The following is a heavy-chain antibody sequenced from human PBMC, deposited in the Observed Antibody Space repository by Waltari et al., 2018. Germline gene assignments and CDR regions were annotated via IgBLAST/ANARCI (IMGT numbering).Heavy chain of an antibody. Sequence: QVQLQQWGAGLLKPSETLSLTCAVYGGSFSGYYWSWIRQPPGKGLEWIGEINHSGSTNYSPSLRSRVTISVDTSKNQFSLKLSSVTAADTAVYYCAREDSTGWYYYYYGMDVWGQGTTVTVSS. D-gene: IGHD6-25*01. CDR1: GGSFSGYY. CDR2: INHSGST. V-gene: IGHV4-34*01. J-gene: IGHJ6*02. CDR3: AREDSTGWYYYYYGMDV.